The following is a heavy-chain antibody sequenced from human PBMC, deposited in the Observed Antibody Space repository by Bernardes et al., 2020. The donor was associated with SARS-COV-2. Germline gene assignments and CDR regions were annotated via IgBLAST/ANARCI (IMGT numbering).Heavy chain of an antibody. CDR3: ARLYSSSWYGTFYFDY. J-gene: IGHJ4*02. Sequence: SETLSLTCTVSGGSISSYYWSWIRQPPGKGLEWIGYIYYSGSTNYNPSLKSRVTISVDTSKNQFSLKLSSVTAADTAVYYCARLYSSSWYGTFYFDYWGQGTLVTVSS. CDR2: IYYSGST. D-gene: IGHD6-13*01. CDR1: GGSISSYY. V-gene: IGHV4-59*08.